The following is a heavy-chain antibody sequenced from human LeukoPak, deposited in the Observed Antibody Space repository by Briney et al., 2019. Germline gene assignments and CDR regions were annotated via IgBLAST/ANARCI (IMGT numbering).Heavy chain of an antibody. D-gene: IGHD1-26*01. V-gene: IGHV4-34*09. CDR3: ARQSYSDSWSWFDP. J-gene: IGHJ5*02. Sequence: SETLSLTCAVYGGSFSGYYWSWIRQPPGKGLEWIGEINHSGSTNYNPSLKSRLTISVDTSKNQFSLRLSSVTAADTAVYHCARQSYSDSWSWFDPWGQGTLVTVSS. CDR2: INHSGST. CDR1: GGSFSGYY.